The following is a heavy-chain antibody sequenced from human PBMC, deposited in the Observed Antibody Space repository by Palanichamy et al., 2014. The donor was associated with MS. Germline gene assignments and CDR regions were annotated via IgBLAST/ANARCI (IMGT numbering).Heavy chain of an antibody. J-gene: IGHJ4*02. CDR2: ISGTSGRT. Sequence: EVQLLESGGGLVQPGGSLRLSCAASGFTFSSYAMSWVRQAPGKGLEWVSSISGTSGRTYYADSVKGRFTISRDNSKNTLYVQMNSLRAEDTAVYFCAKEAGSTGYYSFDYWGPGTLATVSS. V-gene: IGHV3-23*01. CDR1: GFTFSSYA. CDR3: AKEAGSTGYYSFDY. D-gene: IGHD3-22*01.